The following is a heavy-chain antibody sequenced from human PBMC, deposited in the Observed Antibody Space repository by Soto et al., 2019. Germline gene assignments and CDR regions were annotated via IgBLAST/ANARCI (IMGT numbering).Heavy chain of an antibody. J-gene: IGHJ3*02. CDR3: TRDPSSYYYDSDNDAFDI. V-gene: IGHV3-49*04. CDR2: IRSKAYGGTT. D-gene: IGHD3-22*01. Sequence: EVQLVESGGGLVQPGRSLRLSCTASGFTFGDYAMSWVRQAPGKGLEWVGFIRSKAYGGTTEYAASVKGRFTISRDDSKNIAYLQMNRLKTEDTAVYYCTRDPSSYYYDSDNDAFDIWGQGTMVTVSS. CDR1: GFTFGDYA.